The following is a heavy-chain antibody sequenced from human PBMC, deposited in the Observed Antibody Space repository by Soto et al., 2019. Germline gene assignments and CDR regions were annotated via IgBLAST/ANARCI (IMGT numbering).Heavy chain of an antibody. CDR3: ARGYFYSSSWYSRLGFDY. CDR2: INHSGST. D-gene: IGHD6-13*01. J-gene: IGHJ4*02. CDR1: GGSFSGYY. Sequence: QSQTLSLTCAVYGGSFSGYYWSWIRQPPGKGLEWIGEINHSGSTNYNPSLKSRVTISVDTSKNQFSLKLSSVTAADTAVYYCARGYFYSSSWYSRLGFDYWGQGTLVTVSS. V-gene: IGHV4-34*01.